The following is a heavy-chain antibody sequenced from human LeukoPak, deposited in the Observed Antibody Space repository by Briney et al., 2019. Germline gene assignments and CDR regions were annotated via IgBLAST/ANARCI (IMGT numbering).Heavy chain of an antibody. D-gene: IGHD3-16*01. Sequence: SETLSLTCSVSGGSISSYYWSWIRQPPGKGLEWIGYIYYSGSTNYNPSLKSRVTISLDTSKSQFSLKLTSVSAADTAVYYHARAPIPYDRSRTDYRFDPWGQGTLVTVAS. CDR2: IYYSGST. CDR1: GGSISSYY. J-gene: IGHJ5*02. CDR3: ARAPIPYDRSRTDYRFDP. V-gene: IGHV4-59*01.